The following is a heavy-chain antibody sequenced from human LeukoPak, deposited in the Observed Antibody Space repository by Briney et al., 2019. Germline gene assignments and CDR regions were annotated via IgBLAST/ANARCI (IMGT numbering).Heavy chain of an antibody. CDR1: GGSFSGFY. Sequence: SETLSLTCAVYGGSFSGFYWSWIRQPPGKGLEWIGEINHSGSTNYNPSLKSRVTISVDTSKNQFSLKLSSVTAADTAVYYCARASGSFWGQGTLVTVSS. CDR2: INHSGST. V-gene: IGHV4-34*01. D-gene: IGHD3-10*01. J-gene: IGHJ4*02. CDR3: ARASGSF.